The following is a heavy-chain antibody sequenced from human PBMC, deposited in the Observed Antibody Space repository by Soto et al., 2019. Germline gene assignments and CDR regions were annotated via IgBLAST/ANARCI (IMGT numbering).Heavy chain of an antibody. CDR3: ASGRIRYKQQLIWFDP. D-gene: IGHD6-13*01. CDR1: GGMFISNA. CDR2: IIPIFGTA. V-gene: IGHV1-69*01. Sequence: VQVTSSAAGGMFISNAISWVRRAPAKGVEGMGGIIPIFGTANYAQKCQGRVTITADESTSTAYMELSSLRSEDTAVYCCASGRIRYKQQLIWFDPWGQGTLVPVSS. J-gene: IGHJ5*02.